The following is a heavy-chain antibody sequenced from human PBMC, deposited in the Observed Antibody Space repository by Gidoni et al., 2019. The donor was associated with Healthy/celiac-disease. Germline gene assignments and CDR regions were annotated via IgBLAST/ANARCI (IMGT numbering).Heavy chain of an antibody. V-gene: IGHV4-38-2*02. J-gene: IGHJ6*02. CDR2: IYHSGST. CDR3: ARDLGFGELLGPNYYYYYGMDV. CDR1: GYSISSGYY. D-gene: IGHD3-10*01. Sequence: QVQLQESGPGLVKPSETLSLTCTVSGYSISSGYYWGWFRQPPGKGLEWIGSIYHSGSTYYNPSLKSRVTISVDTSKNQFSLKLSSVTAADTAVYYCARDLGFGELLGPNYYYYYGMDVWGQGTTVTVSS.